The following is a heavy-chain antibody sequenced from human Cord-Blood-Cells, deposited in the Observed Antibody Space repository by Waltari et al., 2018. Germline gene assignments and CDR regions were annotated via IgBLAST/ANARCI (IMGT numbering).Heavy chain of an antibody. J-gene: IGHJ4*02. D-gene: IGHD3-16*01. V-gene: IGHV4-34*01. CDR1: GGSFSGSY. CDR3: ARATYLSGGSYYFDY. CDR2: INHSGST. Sequence: QVQLQQWGPGLLKPSETLSLTCAVYGGSFSGSYWSWSRQPPGKGLEWIGEINHSGSTNYNPSLKGRVTISVDTSKNQFSLKLSSVTAADTAVYYCARATYLSGGSYYFDYWGQGTLVTVSS.